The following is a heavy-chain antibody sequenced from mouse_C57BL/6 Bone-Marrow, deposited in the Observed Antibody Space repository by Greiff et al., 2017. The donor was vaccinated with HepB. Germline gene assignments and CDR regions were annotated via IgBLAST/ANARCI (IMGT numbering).Heavy chain of an antibody. CDR3: VRHTDLNWDYAMDY. CDR1: GFSFNTYA. V-gene: IGHV10-1*01. Sequence: EVQVVESGGGLVQPKGSLKLSCAASGFSFNTYAMNWVRQAPGKGLEWVARIRSKSNNYATYYADSVKDRFTISRDDSESMLYLQMNNLKTEDTAMYYCVRHTDLNWDYAMDYWGQGTSVTVSS. CDR2: IRSKSNNYAT. J-gene: IGHJ4*01. D-gene: IGHD4-1*01.